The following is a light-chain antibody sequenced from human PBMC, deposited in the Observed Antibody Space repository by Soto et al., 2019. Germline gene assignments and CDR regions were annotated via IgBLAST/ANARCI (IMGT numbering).Light chain of an antibody. V-gene: IGKV3-11*01. Sequence: EIVLTQSPATLSSSPGERATLSCRASQTVNSRLAWYQHKPGQAPRLLIYHTSNRATGIPARFSGSGSGTDFTLTISSLEPEDFAVYYCQQRSNWPLTFGGGTKVDI. CDR1: QTVNSR. CDR3: QQRSNWPLT. J-gene: IGKJ4*01. CDR2: HTS.